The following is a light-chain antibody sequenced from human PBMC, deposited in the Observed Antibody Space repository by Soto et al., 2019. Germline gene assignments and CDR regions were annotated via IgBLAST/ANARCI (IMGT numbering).Light chain of an antibody. Sequence: DIQMTQSPSTLSASVGDRVTITCRASQSISSWLAWYQQKPGKAPKLLIYKASSFESGVPSRFSGRGSGTEFTRTISSLQPDDFATYYCQQYNSYPWTFGQGTKVEIK. CDR2: KAS. V-gene: IGKV1-5*03. CDR1: QSISSW. J-gene: IGKJ1*01. CDR3: QQYNSYPWT.